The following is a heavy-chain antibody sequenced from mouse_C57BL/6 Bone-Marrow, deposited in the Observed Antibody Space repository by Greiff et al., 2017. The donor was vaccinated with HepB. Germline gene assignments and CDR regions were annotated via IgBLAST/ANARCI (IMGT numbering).Heavy chain of an antibody. J-gene: IGHJ3*01. V-gene: IGHV5-6*01. D-gene: IGHD2-2*01. CDR3: ARHERLRRQAWFAY. CDR2: LSSGCCYT. Sequence: VMLVESGGDLVKPGGSLTLSCAASGFTFSCYGLSLVRHTPYNLLELVATLSSGCCYTYYPDSVKGRFTISRDNAKNTLYLQMSSLKSEDTAMYYCARHERLRRQAWFAYWGQGTLVTVSA. CDR1: GFTFSCYG.